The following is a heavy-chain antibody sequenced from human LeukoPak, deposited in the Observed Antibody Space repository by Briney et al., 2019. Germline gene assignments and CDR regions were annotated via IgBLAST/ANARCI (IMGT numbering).Heavy chain of an antibody. D-gene: IGHD1-26*01. CDR1: GFTFSSYS. CDR2: ISWNSGSI. J-gene: IGHJ4*02. V-gene: IGHV3-48*04. Sequence: GGSLRLSCAASGFTFSSYSMNWVRQAPGKGLEWVSGISWNSGSIGYADSVKGRFTISRDNTKNSLYLQMDSLRAEDTAVYYCARRGGSYSPFGYWGQGTLVTVSS. CDR3: ARRGGSYSPFGY.